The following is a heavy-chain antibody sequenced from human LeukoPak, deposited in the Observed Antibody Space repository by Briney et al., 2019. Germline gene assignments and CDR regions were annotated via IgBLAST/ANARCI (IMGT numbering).Heavy chain of an antibody. J-gene: IGHJ4*02. Sequence: GGSLRLSCAASGFTFSSYGMHWVRQAPGKGLEWVAFIRYDGSNKYYADSVKGRFTISRDNSKNTLYLQTNSLRAEDTAVYYCAKDGEIVGATYFDYWGQGTLVTVSS. V-gene: IGHV3-30*02. D-gene: IGHD1-26*01. CDR2: IRYDGSNK. CDR1: GFTFSSYG. CDR3: AKDGEIVGATYFDY.